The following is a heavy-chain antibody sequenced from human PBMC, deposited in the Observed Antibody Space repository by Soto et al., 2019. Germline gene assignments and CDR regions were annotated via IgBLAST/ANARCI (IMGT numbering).Heavy chain of an antibody. CDR2: ISGSGGST. J-gene: IGHJ5*02. D-gene: IGHD6-13*01. CDR1: GFTFSSYA. Sequence: EVQLLESGGGLVQPGGSLRLSCAASGFTFSSYAMSWVRQAPGKGLEWVSAISGSGGSTYYADSVKGRFTTSRDNSKTTLYLQMNSLRAEDTAVYYCANWYSSSQNWFDPWGQGTLVTVSS. V-gene: IGHV3-23*01. CDR3: ANWYSSSQNWFDP.